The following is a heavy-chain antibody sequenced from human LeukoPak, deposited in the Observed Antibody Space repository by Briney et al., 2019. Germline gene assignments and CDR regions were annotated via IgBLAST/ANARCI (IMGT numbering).Heavy chain of an antibody. CDR3: ARDEGGVLDY. CDR1: GFTFSSYW. Sequence: GGSLRLSCAASGFTFSSYWMSWVRQAPGKGLEWVANIKQDESVKQYVDSVKGRFTISRDNPKNSLYLQMNSLRAGDTAVYYCARDEGGVLDYWGQGTLVTVSS. D-gene: IGHD3-10*01. J-gene: IGHJ4*02. V-gene: IGHV3-7*04. CDR2: IKQDESVK.